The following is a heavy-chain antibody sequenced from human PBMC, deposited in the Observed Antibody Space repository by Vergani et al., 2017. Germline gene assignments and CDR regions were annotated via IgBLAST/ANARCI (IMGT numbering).Heavy chain of an antibody. Sequence: EVQLLESGGGLVQPGGSLRLSCAASGFTVSSNYMSWVRQAPGKGLEWVSVIYSGGSTYYADSVKGRFTISRDNSKNTLYLQMNSLRAEDTAVYYCARVRRYYGSGSYHNWFDPWGQGTLVTVSS. D-gene: IGHD3-10*01. CDR3: ARVRRYYGSGSYHNWFDP. V-gene: IGHV3-66*01. J-gene: IGHJ5*02. CDR1: GFTVSSNY. CDR2: IYSGGST.